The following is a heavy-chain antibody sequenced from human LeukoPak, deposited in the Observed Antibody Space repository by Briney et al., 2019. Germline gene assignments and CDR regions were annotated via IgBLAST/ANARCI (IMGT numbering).Heavy chain of an antibody. CDR3: ARDTSSYPQFDD. CDR1: GFVFRNNA. CDR2: IWNDGNNK. Sequence: GSLRLSCTASGFVFRNNAMHWVRQAPGRGLEWVADIWNDGNNKYYADSVRGRFTISRDNSKNTLYLQMNSLRVDDTAQYYCARDTSSYPQFDDWGQGTLVTVSS. V-gene: IGHV3-33*01. J-gene: IGHJ4*02. D-gene: IGHD3-16*02.